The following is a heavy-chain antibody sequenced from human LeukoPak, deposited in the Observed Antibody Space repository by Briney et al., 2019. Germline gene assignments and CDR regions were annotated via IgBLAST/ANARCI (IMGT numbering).Heavy chain of an antibody. J-gene: IGHJ6*02. Sequence: GGSLRLSCAASGFTFSDYYMSWIRQAPGKGLEWVSYISSRGSTIYYADSVKGRFTISRDNAKNSLYLQMNSLRAEDTAVYYCASVGTVTRYYYYGMDVWGQGTTVTVSS. V-gene: IGHV3-11*01. CDR2: ISSRGSTI. CDR1: GFTFSDYY. CDR3: ASVGTVTRYYYYGMDV. D-gene: IGHD4-11*01.